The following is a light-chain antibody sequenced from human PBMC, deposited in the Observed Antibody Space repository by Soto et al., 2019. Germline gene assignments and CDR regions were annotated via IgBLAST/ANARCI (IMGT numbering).Light chain of an antibody. CDR3: SSYTSRSTRDYV. J-gene: IGLJ1*01. V-gene: IGLV2-14*01. CDR1: SSDVGGYNY. Sequence: QSVLNQPASVSGSPGQSITISCTGTSSDVGGYNYVSWYQQHPGKAPKLMIYEVSNRPSGVSNRFSGSKSGNTASLTISGLQAEDEADYYCSSYTSRSTRDYVFGSGTKLTVL. CDR2: EVS.